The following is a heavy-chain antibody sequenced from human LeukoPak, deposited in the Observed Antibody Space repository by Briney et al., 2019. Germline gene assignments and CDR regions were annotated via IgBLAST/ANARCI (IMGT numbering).Heavy chain of an antibody. J-gene: IGHJ5*02. Sequence: SETLSLTCTVSGGSISSYYWSWIRQPAGKGLEWIGRIYTSGSTNYNPSLKSRVTMSVDTSKNQFSLKLNSVTAADTAVYCCARGSQHYYDSSGYYHNWFDPWGQGTLVTVSS. D-gene: IGHD3-22*01. CDR3: ARGSQHYYDSSGYYHNWFDP. CDR2: IYTSGST. V-gene: IGHV4-4*07. CDR1: GGSISSYY.